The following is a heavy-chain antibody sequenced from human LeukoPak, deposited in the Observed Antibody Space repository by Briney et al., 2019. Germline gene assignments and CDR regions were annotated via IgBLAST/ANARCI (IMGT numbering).Heavy chain of an antibody. CDR2: INPSGGST. CDR1: GYTFTNYY. J-gene: IGHJ4*02. Sequence: GASVKVSCKASGYTFTNYYIHWVRQAPGQGLECMGIINPSGGSTSYAQKFQGRVTMTRDMSTSTVYMELSSLRSEDTAVYYCARGGGSRRDGYIGLLDYWGQGTLVTVSS. V-gene: IGHV1-46*01. CDR3: ARGGGSRRDGYIGLLDY. D-gene: IGHD5-24*01.